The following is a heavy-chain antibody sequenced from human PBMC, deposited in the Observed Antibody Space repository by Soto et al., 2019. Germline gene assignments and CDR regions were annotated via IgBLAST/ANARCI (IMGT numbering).Heavy chain of an antibody. J-gene: IGHJ2*01. D-gene: IGHD6-6*01. Sequence: PSETLSLTCAVYDSSFSGDYLSWIRQPPGKGLEWTGEINHSGSTNYNPSLKSRVTISVDTSKNQFSLKLSSVTAADTAVYYCARSARGGFLGRWKWYFDLWGRGTLVTVSS. CDR2: INHSGST. CDR3: ARSARGGFLGRWKWYFDL. CDR1: DSSFSGDY. V-gene: IGHV4-34*01.